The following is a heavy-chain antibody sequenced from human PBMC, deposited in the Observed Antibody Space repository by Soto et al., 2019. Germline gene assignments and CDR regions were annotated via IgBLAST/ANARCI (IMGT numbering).Heavy chain of an antibody. D-gene: IGHD6-6*01. J-gene: IGHJ4*02. V-gene: IGHV1-46*03. CDR3: ARDWVIAARPVDDY. Sequence: QVQLVQSGAEVKKPGASVKVSCKASGCTFTSYYMHWGRQAPGQGLEWMGIINPSGGSTSYAQKFQGRVPMTRDTSTSTVYMELSSLRSEDTAVYYCARDWVIAARPVDDYWGQGTLVTVSS. CDR1: GCTFTSYY. CDR2: INPSGGST.